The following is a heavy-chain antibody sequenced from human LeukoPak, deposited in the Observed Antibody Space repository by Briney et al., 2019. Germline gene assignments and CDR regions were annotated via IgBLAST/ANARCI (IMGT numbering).Heavy chain of an antibody. J-gene: IGHJ4*02. CDR2: ISGSGGST. CDR3: AKGGNYCTSTSCPPVDY. V-gene: IGHV3-23*01. D-gene: IGHD2-2*01. Sequence: GGSLRLSCAASGFTFSSYAMSWVRQAPGKGLEWASAISGSGGSTYYADSVKGRFTISRDNSKNTLYLQMNSLRAEDTAVYYCAKGGNYCTSTSCPPVDYWGQGTLVTVSS. CDR1: GFTFSSYA.